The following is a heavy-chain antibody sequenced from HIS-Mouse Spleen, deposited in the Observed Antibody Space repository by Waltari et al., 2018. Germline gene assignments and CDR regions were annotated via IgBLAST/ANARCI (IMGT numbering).Heavy chain of an antibody. Sequence: QLQLQESGPGLGKPSEPLSLTCTVSGGSLSRRSYYWGWIRQPPGKGLEWIGSIYYSGSTYYNPSLKSRVTISVDTSKNQFSLKLSSVTAADTAVYYCAREIPYSSSWYDWYFDLWGRGTLVTVSS. CDR1: GGSLSRRSYY. J-gene: IGHJ2*01. D-gene: IGHD6-13*01. CDR3: AREIPYSSSWYDWYFDL. V-gene: IGHV4-39*07. CDR2: IYYSGST.